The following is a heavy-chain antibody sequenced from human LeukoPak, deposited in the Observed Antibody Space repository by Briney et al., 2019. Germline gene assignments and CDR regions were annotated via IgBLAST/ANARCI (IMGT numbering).Heavy chain of an antibody. J-gene: IGHJ6*03. CDR3: ARVHYYGSGSYYNEVFYYMDV. CDR1: GYTFTSYA. CDR2: INAGNGNT. D-gene: IGHD3-10*01. V-gene: IGHV1-3*03. Sequence: ASVKVSCKASGYTFTSYAMHWVRQAPGQRLEWMGWINAGNGNTKYSQEFQGRVTITRDTSASIAYMELSSLRSEDMAVYYCARVHYYGSGSYYNEVFYYMDVWGKGTTVTISS.